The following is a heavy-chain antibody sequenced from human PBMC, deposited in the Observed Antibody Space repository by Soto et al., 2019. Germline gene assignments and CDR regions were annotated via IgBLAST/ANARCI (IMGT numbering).Heavy chain of an antibody. D-gene: IGHD6-19*01. Sequence: GGSLRLSCAASGFTFSSYAMSWVRQAPGKGLEWVSAISGSGGSTYYADSVKGRFTISRDNSKNTLYLQMNSLRAEDTAVYYCAKGHSGWYYYYYYMDVWGKGTTVTV. V-gene: IGHV3-23*01. CDR3: AKGHSGWYYYYYYMDV. CDR2: ISGSGGST. J-gene: IGHJ6*03. CDR1: GFTFSSYA.